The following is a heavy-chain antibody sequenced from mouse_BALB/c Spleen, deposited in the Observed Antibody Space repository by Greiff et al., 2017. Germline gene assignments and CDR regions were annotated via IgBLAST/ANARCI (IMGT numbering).Heavy chain of an antibody. CDR1: GYTFTSYY. D-gene: IGHD2-4*01. CDR3: TREGLRRAMDY. Sequence: VKLMESGAELVKPGASVKLSCKASGYTFTSYYMYWVKQRPGQGLEWIGEINPSNGGTNFNEKFKSKATLTVDKSSSTAYMQLSSLTSEDSAVYYCTREGLRRAMDYWGQGTSVTVSS. CDR2: INPSNGGT. V-gene: IGHV1S81*02. J-gene: IGHJ4*01.